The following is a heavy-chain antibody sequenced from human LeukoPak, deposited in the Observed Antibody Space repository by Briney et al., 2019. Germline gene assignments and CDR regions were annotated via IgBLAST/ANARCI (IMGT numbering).Heavy chain of an antibody. CDR2: IKQDGSET. J-gene: IGHJ4*02. Sequence: GGSLSLSCTASTITFSNSWVSWVSQAPGKGLEWVANIKQDGSETNYVDSVKGRFTISRDNAKNSLFLQMNGLRGEDTAIYYCARHLAGDSLYRHFDYWGQGTLVTVSS. V-gene: IGHV3-7*04. CDR1: TITFSNSW. CDR3: ARHLAGDSLYRHFDY. D-gene: IGHD5/OR15-5a*01.